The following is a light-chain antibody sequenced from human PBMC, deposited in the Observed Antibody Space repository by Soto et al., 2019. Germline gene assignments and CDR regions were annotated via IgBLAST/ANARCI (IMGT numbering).Light chain of an antibody. CDR3: QSYDSSTVV. CDR2: EDN. V-gene: IGLV6-57*04. J-gene: IGLJ2*01. CDR1: SGSIASNY. Sequence: NFMLTQPHSVSESPGKTVTISCTRSSGSIASNYVQCYQQRPGSAPTTVIYEDNQRPSAVPDRFSGSTDGSSNSASLTISGLQTEDEADYYCQSYDSSTVVFGGGTKLTVL.